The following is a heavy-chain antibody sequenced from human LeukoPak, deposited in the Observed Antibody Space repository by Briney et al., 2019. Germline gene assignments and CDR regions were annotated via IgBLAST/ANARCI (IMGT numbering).Heavy chain of an antibody. CDR1: GFTFSSYW. CDR3: ARDPCATTCYVFDY. J-gene: IGHJ4*02. V-gene: IGHV3-7*01. Sequence: GGSLRLSCAASGFTFSSYWMGWVRQAPGKRLEWVANMNIDGSEKYYADSVKGRFTISRDNARNSVYLQMNSLRVEDTAVYYCARDPCATTCYVFDYWGQGTLVTVSS. D-gene: IGHD2-2*01. CDR2: MNIDGSEK.